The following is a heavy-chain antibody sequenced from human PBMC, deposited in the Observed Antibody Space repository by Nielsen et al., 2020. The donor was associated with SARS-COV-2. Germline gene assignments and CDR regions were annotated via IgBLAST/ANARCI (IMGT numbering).Heavy chain of an antibody. V-gene: IGHV4-61*02. Sequence: LRLSCTVSGDSISSDNYYWSWIRQPAGKGLEWIGRIFISGSTNYNPSLESRVTISVDKSKNQFSLELRSVTAADTAVYYCARAPDIVLQPTAIPLWGQGTMVPVSS. J-gene: IGHJ3*01. CDR3: ARAPDIVLQPTAIPL. CDR1: GDSISSDNYY. D-gene: IGHD2-8*01. CDR2: IFISGST.